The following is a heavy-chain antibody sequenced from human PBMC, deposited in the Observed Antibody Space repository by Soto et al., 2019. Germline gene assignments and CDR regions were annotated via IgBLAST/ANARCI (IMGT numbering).Heavy chain of an antibody. Sequence: GEALKISCTGVGYSFTSYWIGWVRQMPGKGLEWMGIIYPGDSDTRYSPSFQGQVTISADKSITTAYLQWSSLKASDTAMYYCARGYCTTTICDPWFDPWGQGTLVTVSS. CDR2: IYPGDSDT. CDR3: ARGYCTTTICDPWFDP. D-gene: IGHD2-2*01. J-gene: IGHJ5*02. CDR1: GYSFTSYW. V-gene: IGHV5-51*01.